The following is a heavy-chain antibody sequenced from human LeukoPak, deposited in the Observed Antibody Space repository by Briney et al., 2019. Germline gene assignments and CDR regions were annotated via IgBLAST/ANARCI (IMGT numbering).Heavy chain of an antibody. CDR3: ARGVAAMVEDY. V-gene: IGHV3-48*01. CDR1: GFPFSSYV. Sequence: PGGSLRLSCEASGFPFSSYVVSWVRQAPGKGLEWIAYINHNAEMIFYPDFVKGRFTISRDNAKNSLYLQMNALRAEDTAVYYCARGVAAMVEDYWGQGTLVTVSS. J-gene: IGHJ4*02. D-gene: IGHD5-18*01. CDR2: INHNAEMI.